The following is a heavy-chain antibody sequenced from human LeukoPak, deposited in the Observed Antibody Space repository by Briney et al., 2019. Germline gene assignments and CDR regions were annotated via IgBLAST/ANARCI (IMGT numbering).Heavy chain of an antibody. CDR1: GFAFSNYG. J-gene: IGHJ3*02. D-gene: IGHD3-22*01. V-gene: IGHV3-33*01. CDR3: AREYFYDSSGYSDAFDI. CDR2: IWYDGSYK. Sequence: GGSLRLSCSASGFAFSNYGVHWVRQAPGKGLEWVAVIWYDGSYKYYADSVKGRFTISRDNSKNTLYLQMNSLRAEDTAVYYCAREYFYDSSGYSDAFDIWGQGTMVTVS.